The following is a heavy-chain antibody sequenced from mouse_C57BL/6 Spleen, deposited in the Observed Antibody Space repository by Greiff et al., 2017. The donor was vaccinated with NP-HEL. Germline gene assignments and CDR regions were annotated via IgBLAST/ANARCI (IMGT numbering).Heavy chain of an antibody. J-gene: IGHJ4*01. V-gene: IGHV1-55*01. D-gene: IGHD2-5*01. CDR3: ARERAYYSNYDYAMDY. CDR2: IYPGSGST. Sequence: QVQLQQPGAELVKPGASVKMSCKASGYTFTSYWITWVKQRPGQGLEWIGDIYPGSGSTNYNEQFKGKATLTVDPSSSTAYMQLSSLTSEDSAVYYCARERAYYSNYDYAMDYWGQGTSVTVSS. CDR1: GYTFTSYW.